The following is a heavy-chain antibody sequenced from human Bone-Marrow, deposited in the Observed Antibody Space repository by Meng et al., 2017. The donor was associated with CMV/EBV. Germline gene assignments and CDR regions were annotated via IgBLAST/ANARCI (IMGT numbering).Heavy chain of an antibody. CDR2: IYSGGSAT. D-gene: IGHD1-26*01. CDR1: GFAFSTDA. V-gene: IGHV3-23*03. J-gene: IGHJ6*02. CDR3: ARLGSYTYYYYGTDV. Sequence: GESLKISCAASGFAFSTDAMTWVRQAPGKGLEWVSVIYSGGSATYHADSVKGRFHISRDNSKNMVYLQMNSLRADDTARYYCARLGSYTYYYYGTDVWGQGTTVTVSS.